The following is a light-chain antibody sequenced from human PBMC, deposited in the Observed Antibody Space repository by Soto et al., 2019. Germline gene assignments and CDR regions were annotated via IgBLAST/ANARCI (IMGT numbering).Light chain of an antibody. J-gene: IGLJ2*01. Sequence: QSVLTQSSSASASLGSSVKLTCTLSSGHSSYIIAWHQQQPGKAPRYLMKLEGSGTYNKGNGVPDRFSGSRSGADRYLTISNLQFEDEADYYCETWDINTRVFGGGTKLTVL. CDR1: SGHSSYI. V-gene: IGLV4-60*02. CDR3: ETWDINTRV. CDR2: LEGSGTY.